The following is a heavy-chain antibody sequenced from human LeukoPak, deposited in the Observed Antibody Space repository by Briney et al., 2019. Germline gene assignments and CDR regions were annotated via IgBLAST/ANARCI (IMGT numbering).Heavy chain of an antibody. CDR1: GGSIGSSSYY. J-gene: IGHJ4*02. Sequence: SETLSLTCTVSGGSIGSSSYYWGWIRQPPGKGLEWIGSIYYSGSTYYNPSLKSRVTISVDTSKNQFSLKLSSVTAADTAVYYCASPYYDYVWGSYRLDYWGQGTLVTVSS. D-gene: IGHD3-16*02. CDR3: ASPYYDYVWGSYRLDY. V-gene: IGHV4-39*01. CDR2: IYYSGST.